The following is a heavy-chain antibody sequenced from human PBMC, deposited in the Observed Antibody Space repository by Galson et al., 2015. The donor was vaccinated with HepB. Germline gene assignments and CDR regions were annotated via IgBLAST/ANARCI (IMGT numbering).Heavy chain of an antibody. CDR2: ISGYNGNT. CDR1: GYTFTSYG. Sequence: SVKASCKASGYTFTSYGISWLRQAPGQGHEWMGWISGYNGNTNYGQKFQGRVTMTTDTSTSTAYMELRSLRSDDTAVYYCARDSGGGDYWFDRWGQGTRVTVTS. D-gene: IGHD2-21*02. CDR3: ARDSGGGDYWFDR. J-gene: IGHJ5*02. V-gene: IGHV1-18*01.